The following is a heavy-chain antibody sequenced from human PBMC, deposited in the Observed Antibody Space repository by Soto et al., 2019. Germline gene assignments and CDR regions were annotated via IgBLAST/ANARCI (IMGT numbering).Heavy chain of an antibody. CDR3: ARDGALVPAATSEYYFGS. CDR1: GGTFSSYT. Sequence: QVQLVQSGAEVKKPGSSVKVSCKASGGTFSSYTISWVRQAPGQGLEWMGRIIPILGIANYAQKFQGRVTITACKSTSRAYMELSSLRSEDTAVYYWARDGALVPAATSEYYFGSWGQGTLVTVSS. D-gene: IGHD2-2*01. J-gene: IGHJ4*02. V-gene: IGHV1-69*08. CDR2: IIPILGIA.